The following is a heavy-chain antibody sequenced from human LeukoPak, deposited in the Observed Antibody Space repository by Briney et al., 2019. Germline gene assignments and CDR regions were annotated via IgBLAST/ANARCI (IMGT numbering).Heavy chain of an antibody. CDR2: IQYDGSTK. CDR3: ARGGGSWQYRLYNY. V-gene: IGHV3-30*02. D-gene: IGHD2-15*01. J-gene: IGHJ4*02. CDR1: GFTFSSYD. Sequence: GGSLRLSCAASGFTFSSYDMHWVRQAPGKGLEWVAFIQYDGSTKYYADSLKGRFTISRDNSKNTLYLQMNSLRTEDTAVYYCARGGGSWQYRLYNYWGQGTLDTVSS.